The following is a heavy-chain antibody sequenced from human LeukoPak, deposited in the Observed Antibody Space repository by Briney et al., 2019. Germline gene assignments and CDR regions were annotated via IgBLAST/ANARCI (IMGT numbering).Heavy chain of an antibody. CDR1: GGSISGYY. CDR2: IYYSGST. CDR3: ARHTSHSSQAARYHFDY. V-gene: IGHV4-59*08. Sequence: SETLSLTCTVSGGSISGYYWSWIRQPPGKGLEWIGYIYYSGSTNYNPSLKSRVTISVDTSKNQFSLKLSSVTAADTAVYYCARHTSHSSQAARYHFDYWGQGTLVTASS. J-gene: IGHJ4*02. D-gene: IGHD2-15*01.